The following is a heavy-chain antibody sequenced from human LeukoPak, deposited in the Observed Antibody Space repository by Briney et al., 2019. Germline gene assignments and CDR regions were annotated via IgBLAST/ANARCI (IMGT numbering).Heavy chain of an antibody. V-gene: IGHV3-33*01. D-gene: IGHD1-1*01. CDR1: GFIFSNDA. CDR3: VRDPSGSGFAFDS. Sequence: PGGSLRLSCAASGFIFSNDAMHWVRQAPGKGLECVAFIWFDGSNKHYADSVKGRFTIYRDNSEDTLYLQMNSLRAEDTAVYYCVRDPSGSGFAFDSWGQAALVTVSS. J-gene: IGHJ4*02. CDR2: IWFDGSNK.